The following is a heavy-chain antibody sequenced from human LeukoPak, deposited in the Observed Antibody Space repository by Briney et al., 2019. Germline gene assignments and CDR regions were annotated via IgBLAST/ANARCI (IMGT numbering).Heavy chain of an antibody. Sequence: PSETLSLTCSVSGGSLSSHYWSWIRQPPGKGLELIGHIHDTGSTFYNPSLRGGVTISLDTSNNQFSLKLTSMTAADTAVYYCARFSSGCSTSSCYLTYWGQGTLVTVS. CDR1: GGSLSSHY. D-gene: IGHD2-2*01. J-gene: IGHJ4*02. V-gene: IGHV4-59*11. CDR2: IHDTGST. CDR3: ARFSSGCSTSSCYLTY.